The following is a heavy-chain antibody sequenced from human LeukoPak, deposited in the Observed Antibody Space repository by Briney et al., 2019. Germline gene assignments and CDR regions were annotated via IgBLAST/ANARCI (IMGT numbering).Heavy chain of an antibody. D-gene: IGHD2-15*01. CDR3: ARDVAYFDY. V-gene: IGHV3-74*01. CDR1: GFTFSGYW. Sequence: GGSLRLSCVASGFTFSGYWMHWVRQAPGKGLVWVSRINSDGSSTNYADSVKGRFTISRDNAKNTLFLQMNTLRAEDTAVYYCARDVAYFDYWGQGTLVTVSS. CDR2: INSDGSST. J-gene: IGHJ4*02.